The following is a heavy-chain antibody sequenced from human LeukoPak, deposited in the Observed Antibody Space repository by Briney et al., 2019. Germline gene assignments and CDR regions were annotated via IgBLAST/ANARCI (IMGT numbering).Heavy chain of an antibody. V-gene: IGHV3-30*02. CDR1: GFIFSNYA. CDR2: IRYDGGNT. D-gene: IGHD2-2*01. J-gene: IGHJ6*03. CDR3: AKDEVVPGYYYTDV. Sequence: GGSLRLSCAASGFIFSNYAMQWVRQAPGMGLEWVAFIRYDGGNTYYADSVTGRFTISRGNSKNTLYLQMNRLNADDTAVYYCAKDEVVPGYYYTDVWGRGTTVTISS.